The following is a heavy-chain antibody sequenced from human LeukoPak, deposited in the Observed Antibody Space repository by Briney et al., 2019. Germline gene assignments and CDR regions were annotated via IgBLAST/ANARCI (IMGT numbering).Heavy chain of an antibody. CDR3: ARDPTGVAPLDY. J-gene: IGHJ4*02. CDR1: GFTFSSYW. V-gene: IGHV3-74*01. Sequence: GGSLRLSCAAPGFTFSSYWMHWVRQAPGKGLVWVSRINSDGSSTSYADSVKGRFTISRDNAKNTLYLQMNSLRAEDTAVYYCARDPTGVAPLDYWGQGTLVTVSS. D-gene: IGHD1-14*01. CDR2: INSDGSST.